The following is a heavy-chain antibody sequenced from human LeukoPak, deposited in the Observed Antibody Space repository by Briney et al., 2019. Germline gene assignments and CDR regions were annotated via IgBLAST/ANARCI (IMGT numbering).Heavy chain of an antibody. CDR3: AKDQDSRYYYGSGLDY. J-gene: IGHJ4*02. Sequence: PGGSLRLSCAASGLTFSSYGMHWVRQAPGKGLEWVAFIRYDGSNKYYADSVKGRFTISRDNSKNTLYLQMNSLRAEDTAVYYCAKDQDSRYYYGSGLDYWGQGTLVTVSS. CDR1: GLTFSSYG. D-gene: IGHD3-10*01. V-gene: IGHV3-30*02. CDR2: IRYDGSNK.